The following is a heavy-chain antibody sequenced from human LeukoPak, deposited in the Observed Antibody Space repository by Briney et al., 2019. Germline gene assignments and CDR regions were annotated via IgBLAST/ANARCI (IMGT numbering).Heavy chain of an antibody. CDR2: ISYDGSNK. CDR3: ARDTEDRGEY. D-gene: IGHD3-16*01. J-gene: IGHJ4*02. V-gene: IGHV3-30*03. CDR1: GFTFSSYG. Sequence: PGRSLRLSCAASGFTFSSYGMHWVRQAPGKGLEWVAVISYDGSNKYYADSVKGRFTISRDNSKNTLYLQMNSLRAEDTAVYYCARDTEDRGEYWGQGTLVTVSS.